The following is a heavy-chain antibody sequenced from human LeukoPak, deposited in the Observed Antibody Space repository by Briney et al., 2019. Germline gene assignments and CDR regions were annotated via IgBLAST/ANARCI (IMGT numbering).Heavy chain of an antibody. J-gene: IGHJ6*02. D-gene: IGHD4-17*01. CDR1: GFTLSSYA. CDR2: ISSSGRDT. CDR3: AERSHGDYYYGMDV. Sequence: GGSLRLSCAASGFTLSSYALSWVRQAPGKGLEWVSSISSSGRDTFYADSVKGRFTISRGEPKNTLYLRMDSLRVEDTAIYYCAERSHGDYYYGMDVWGQGTTVTVSS. V-gene: IGHV3-23*01.